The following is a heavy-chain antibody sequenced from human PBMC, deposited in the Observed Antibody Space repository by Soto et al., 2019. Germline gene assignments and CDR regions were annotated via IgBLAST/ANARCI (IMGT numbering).Heavy chain of an antibody. D-gene: IGHD3-10*01. CDR3: ARIQRQLLWFGESSTRGWFDP. V-gene: IGHV2-26*01. CDR2: IFSNDEK. CDR1: GFSLSNARMG. J-gene: IGHJ5*02. Sequence: SGPTLVNPTETLTLTCTVSGFSLSNARMGVSWIRQPPGKALEWLAHIFSNDEKSYSTSLKSRLTISKDTSKSQVVLTMTNMDPVDTATYYCARIQRQLLWFGESSTRGWFDPWGQGTLVTVSS.